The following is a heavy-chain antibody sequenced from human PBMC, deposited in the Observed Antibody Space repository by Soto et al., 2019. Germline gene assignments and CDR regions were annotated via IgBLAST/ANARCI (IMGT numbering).Heavy chain of an antibody. CDR3: AKGAVTSIFAYFDY. D-gene: IGHD3-3*01. J-gene: IGHJ4*02. CDR1: GFTFDDYA. CDR2: SSWNSGNI. Sequence: EVHLVESGGGLVQPGRSLRLSCAASGFTFDDYAMHWVRQFPGKGLEWVSSSWNSGNIVYAVAVKGLFNISRDSANKSLYLQMNSLTAEDTALYYCAKGAVTSIFAYFDYWGQGTLVTVSS. V-gene: IGHV3-9*01.